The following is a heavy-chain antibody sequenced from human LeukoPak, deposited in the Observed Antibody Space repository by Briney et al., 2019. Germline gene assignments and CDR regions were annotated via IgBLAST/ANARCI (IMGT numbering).Heavy chain of an antibody. CDR1: GDPISSGGYY. J-gene: IGHJ4*02. CDR3: ARVSTVTTNYFDY. V-gene: IGHV4-31*03. CDR2: IYYSGST. D-gene: IGHD4-17*01. Sequence: PSETLSLTCTLSGDPISSGGYYWSWIRQHPGKGLEWIGYIYYSGSTYYNPSLKSRVPISVETSKNQFSMKLSSVTAADTAVYYRARVSTVTTNYFDYWGQGTLVTVSS.